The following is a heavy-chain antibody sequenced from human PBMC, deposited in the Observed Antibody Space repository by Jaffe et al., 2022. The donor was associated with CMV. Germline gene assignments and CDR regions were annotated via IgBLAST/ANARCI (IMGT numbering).Heavy chain of an antibody. CDR1: GFSLSNARMG. Sequence: QVTLKESGPVLVKPTETLTLTCTVSGFSLSNARMGVSWIRQPPGKALEWLAHIFSNDEKSYSTSLKSRLTISKDTSKSQVVLTMTNMDPVDTATYYCARIVDGEGRFLEWGDYYYYMDVWGKGTTVTVSS. CDR2: IFSNDEK. D-gene: IGHD3-3*01. V-gene: IGHV2-26*01. J-gene: IGHJ6*03. CDR3: ARIVDGEGRFLEWGDYYYYMDV.